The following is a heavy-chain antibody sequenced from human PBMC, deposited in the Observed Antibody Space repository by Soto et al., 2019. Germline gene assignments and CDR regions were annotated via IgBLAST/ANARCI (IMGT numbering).Heavy chain of an antibody. CDR3: ARVTTYYFGSGSTNWFDP. V-gene: IGHV4-59*12. J-gene: IGHJ5*02. D-gene: IGHD3-10*01. Sequence: SETLSLTCTVSGGSISSYYWSWIRQPPGKGLEWIGEINYSGSTNYNPPLKSRVTISVDTSKNQFSLKLSSVTAADTAVYCCARVTTYYFGSGSTNWFDPWGQGTLVTVSS. CDR2: INYSGST. CDR1: GGSISSYY.